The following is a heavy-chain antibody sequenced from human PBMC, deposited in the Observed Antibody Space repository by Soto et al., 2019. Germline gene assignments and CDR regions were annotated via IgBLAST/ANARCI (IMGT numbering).Heavy chain of an antibody. CDR2: IYYAGNT. V-gene: IGHV4-39*01. J-gene: IGHJ4*02. Sequence: QLQLQESGPGLVKPSETLSLTCTVSGGSISRSSYYWGWIRQPPGKGLEWIGNIYYAGNTYYNPSLKSRVTISVDTSKNQFSLKLSSVTAADTAVYYCARRYYHDSTGYHYHFDYWGQGTQVTVSS. CDR3: ARRYYHDSTGYHYHFDY. CDR1: GGSISRSSYY. D-gene: IGHD3-22*01.